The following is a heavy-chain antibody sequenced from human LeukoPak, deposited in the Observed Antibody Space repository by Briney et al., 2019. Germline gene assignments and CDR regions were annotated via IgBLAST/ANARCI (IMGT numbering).Heavy chain of an antibody. J-gene: IGHJ5*02. D-gene: IGHD5-24*01. Sequence: PGGSLRLSCAASGFTFSSYWMTWVRQAPGKGLEWVANIKQDGGEKYYVDSVKGRFTISRDNAKNTLYLQTNSLRADDTAVYYCTRAYGYNWFDPWGQGTLVTVSS. CDR3: TRAYGYNWFDP. CDR2: IKQDGGEK. V-gene: IGHV3-7*01. CDR1: GFTFSSYW.